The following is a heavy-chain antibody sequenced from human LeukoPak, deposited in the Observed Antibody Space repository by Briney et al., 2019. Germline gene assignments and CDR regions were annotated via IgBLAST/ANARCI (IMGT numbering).Heavy chain of an antibody. CDR1: GFIFSSYG. J-gene: IGHJ4*02. V-gene: IGHV3-30*18. Sequence: GRSLRLSCAASGFIFSSYGMHWVRKAPGKGLEWVAVISDDGSNEYYADSVKGRFTISRDNSKNMLYLQMSSLRAEDTAVYYCAKDLNRGLPDYWGQGTLVIVSS. D-gene: IGHD2-21*01. CDR2: ISDDGSNE. CDR3: AKDLNRGLPDY.